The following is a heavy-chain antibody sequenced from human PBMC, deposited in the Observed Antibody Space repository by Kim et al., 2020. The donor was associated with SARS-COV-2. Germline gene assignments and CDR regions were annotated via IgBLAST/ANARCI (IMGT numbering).Heavy chain of an antibody. V-gene: IGHV4-38-2*02. J-gene: IGHJ6*02. CDR3: ARVGDYYGSGDYYGMDV. CDR1: GYSISSGYY. CDR2: IHHSGST. Sequence: SETLSLTCTVSGYSISSGYYWGWIRQPPGKGLEWIGSIHHSGSTYYNPSLKSRVTISVDTSKNQFSLKLSSVTAADTAVYYCARVGDYYGSGDYYGMDVWGQGTTVTVSS. D-gene: IGHD3-10*01.